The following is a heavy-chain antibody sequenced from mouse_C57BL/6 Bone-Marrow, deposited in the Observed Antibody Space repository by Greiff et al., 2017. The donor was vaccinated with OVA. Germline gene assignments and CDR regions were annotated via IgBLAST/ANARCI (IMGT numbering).Heavy chain of an antibody. J-gene: IGHJ2*01. D-gene: IGHD2-4*01. CDR1: GYTFTSYW. V-gene: IGHV1-55*01. Sequence: QVQLQQPGAELVKPGASVKMSCKASGYTFTSYWITWVKQRPGQGLEWIGDIYPGSGSTNYNEKFKSKATLTVDTSSSTAYMQLSSLTSEDSAVYYCARTDYDYDDPDYWGQGTTLTVSS. CDR2: IYPGSGST. CDR3: ARTDYDYDDPDY.